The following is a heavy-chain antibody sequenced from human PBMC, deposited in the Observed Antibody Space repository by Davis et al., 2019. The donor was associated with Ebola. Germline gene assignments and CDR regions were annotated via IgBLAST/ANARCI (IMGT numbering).Heavy chain of an antibody. CDR1: GFTFSGSA. Sequence: GESLKISCAASGFTFSGSAMHWVRQASGKGLEWVGRIRSKANSYATAYAASVKGRFTISRDDSKNTAYLQMNSLKTEDTAVYYCTTPTDYDGNSGVDYWGQGTLVTVSS. CDR3: TTPTDYDGNSGVDY. V-gene: IGHV3-73*01. CDR2: IRSKANSYAT. D-gene: IGHD4-23*01. J-gene: IGHJ4*02.